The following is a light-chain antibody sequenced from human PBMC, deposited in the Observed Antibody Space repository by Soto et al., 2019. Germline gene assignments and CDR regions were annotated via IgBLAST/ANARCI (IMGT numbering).Light chain of an antibody. V-gene: IGLV2-14*03. Sequence: QSVLTQPASVSGSPGQSITISCTGTSSDVGGYNYVSWYQHHPGKAPELLIYDVSIRPSGVSNRFSGSKSGHTASLTISGLQAEDEADYYCSSYASSSTYVFGTGTEVTVL. CDR1: SSDVGGYNY. J-gene: IGLJ1*01. CDR3: SSYASSSTYV. CDR2: DVS.